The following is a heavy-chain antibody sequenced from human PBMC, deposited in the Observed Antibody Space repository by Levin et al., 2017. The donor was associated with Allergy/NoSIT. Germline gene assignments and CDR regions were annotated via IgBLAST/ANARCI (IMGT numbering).Heavy chain of an antibody. Sequence: PSETLSLTCAVSGGSISSSNWWSWVRQPPGKGLEWIGQIYHSGSTNYNPSLKSRVTISVDKSKNQFSLKLSSVTAADTAVYYCARRGQFDWTLEYWGQGTLVTVSS. J-gene: IGHJ4*02. CDR1: GGSISSSNW. D-gene: IGHD3-9*01. V-gene: IGHV4-4*02. CDR3: ARRGQFDWTLEY. CDR2: IYHSGST.